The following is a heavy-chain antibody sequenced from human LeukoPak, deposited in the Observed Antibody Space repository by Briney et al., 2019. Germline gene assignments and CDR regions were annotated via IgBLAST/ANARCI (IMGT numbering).Heavy chain of an antibody. J-gene: IGHJ6*02. Sequence: PGGSLRLSCAASGFTFSSYGMHWVRQAPGKGLEWVAVISYDGSNKYYADFVKGRFTISRDNSKNTLYLQMNSLRAEDTAVYYCAKDPRNYYDSSGYYYAPYYYYGMDVWGQGTTVTVSS. V-gene: IGHV3-30*18. CDR1: GFTFSSYG. D-gene: IGHD3-22*01. CDR2: ISYDGSNK. CDR3: AKDPRNYYDSSGYYYAPYYYYGMDV.